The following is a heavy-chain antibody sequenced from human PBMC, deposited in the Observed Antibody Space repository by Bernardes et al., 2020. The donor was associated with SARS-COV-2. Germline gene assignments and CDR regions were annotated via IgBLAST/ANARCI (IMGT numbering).Heavy chain of an antibody. V-gene: IGHV1-24*01. CDR3: AIDPFNYGSGSYYIGWGDV. CDR2: FDPEDGET. J-gene: IGHJ6*02. Sequence: ASVKVSCKVSGYTLTELSMHWVRQAPGKGLEWMGGFDPEDGETIYAQKFQGRVTMTEDTSTDTAYMELGSLRSEDTAVYYCAIDPFNYGSGSYYIGWGDVWGQGTTVTVSS. CDR1: GYTLTELS. D-gene: IGHD3-10*01.